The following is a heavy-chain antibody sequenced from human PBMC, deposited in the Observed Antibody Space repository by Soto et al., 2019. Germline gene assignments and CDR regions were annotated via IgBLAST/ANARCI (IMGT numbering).Heavy chain of an antibody. CDR3: ARDVGATTSDY. J-gene: IGHJ4*02. D-gene: IGHD1-26*01. CDR2: INPSGGST. CDR1: GYTFTGYY. Sequence: ASVKVSCKASGYTFTGYYMHWVRQAPGQGLEWMGIINPSGGSTSYAQKFQGRVTMTRDTSTSTVYMELSSLRSVDTAVYYCARDVGATTSDYWGQGTLVTVSS. V-gene: IGHV1-46*01.